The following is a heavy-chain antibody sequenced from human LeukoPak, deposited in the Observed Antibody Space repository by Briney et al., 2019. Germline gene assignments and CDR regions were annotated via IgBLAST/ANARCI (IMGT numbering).Heavy chain of an antibody. CDR2: ISGSGRST. V-gene: IGHV3-23*01. CDR3: AKAPVTSCRGAFCYPFDY. Sequence: GGSLRLSCAASGFTFSSFAMGWVRQAPGKGLEWVSSISGSGRSTYYADSVSGRFIVSRDTSKNTMYVQMNSLKADDTALYYCAKAPVTSCRGAFCYPFDYWGQGTLVTVSS. CDR1: GFTFSSFA. D-gene: IGHD2-15*01. J-gene: IGHJ4*02.